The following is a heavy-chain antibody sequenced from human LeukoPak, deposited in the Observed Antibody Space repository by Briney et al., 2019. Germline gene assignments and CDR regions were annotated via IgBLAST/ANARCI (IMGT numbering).Heavy chain of an antibody. Sequence: GGSLRLSCAASGFTFSTYWMHWVRQAPGKGLEWVSVIGSSGGSTHYADSVKGRFTISRDNSRNTLSLQMNSLRAEDTAVYYCAKDPSDYVGAFDIWGQGTMVSVSS. V-gene: IGHV3-23*01. CDR2: IGSSGGST. CDR1: GFTFSTYW. CDR3: AKDPSDYVGAFDI. D-gene: IGHD4-23*01. J-gene: IGHJ3*02.